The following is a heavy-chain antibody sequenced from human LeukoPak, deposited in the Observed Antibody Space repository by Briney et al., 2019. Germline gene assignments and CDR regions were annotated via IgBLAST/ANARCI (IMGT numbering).Heavy chain of an antibody. Sequence: SETLSLTCTVSGGSISNYHWSWIRQPAGKGLEWIGQIHTSGSINYNPPLKSRVSMSIDTTEDQVSLTIRSVTAPDTAFYYCARRDISSGWSFDYWGQGTLVTVSS. V-gene: IGHV4-4*07. CDR1: GGSISNYH. CDR3: ARRDISSGWSFDY. D-gene: IGHD6-19*01. CDR2: IHTSGSI. J-gene: IGHJ4*02.